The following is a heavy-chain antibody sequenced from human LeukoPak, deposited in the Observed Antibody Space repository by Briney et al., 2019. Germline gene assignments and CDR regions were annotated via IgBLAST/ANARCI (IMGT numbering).Heavy chain of an antibody. CDR1: GFTFSAYA. CDR3: AKDVRPGGGGMDV. J-gene: IGHJ6*02. CDR2: MSGSGRNT. Sequence: PGGSLRLSCEASGFTFSAYAMTWVRQAPGKGLEWVSAMSGSGRNTNYVDSVKGRFIISRDNSKNTLDLQMNSLKAEDTAIYYCAKDVRPGGGGMDVWGQGTTVTVSS. V-gene: IGHV3-23*01. D-gene: IGHD3-10*02.